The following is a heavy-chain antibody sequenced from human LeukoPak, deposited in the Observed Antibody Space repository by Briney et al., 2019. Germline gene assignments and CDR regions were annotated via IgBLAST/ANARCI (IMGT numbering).Heavy chain of an antibody. J-gene: IGHJ4*02. CDR1: GGSFSGYY. V-gene: IGHV4-34*01. CDR3: ARLGSKWELLSWYFDY. CDR2: INHSGST. Sequence: SETLSLTCAVYGGSFSGYYWSWIRQPPGKGLEWIGEINHSGSTNYNPSLKSRVTISVDTSKNQFSLKLSSVTAADTAVYYCARLGSKWELLSWYFDYWGQGTLVTVSS. D-gene: IGHD1-26*01.